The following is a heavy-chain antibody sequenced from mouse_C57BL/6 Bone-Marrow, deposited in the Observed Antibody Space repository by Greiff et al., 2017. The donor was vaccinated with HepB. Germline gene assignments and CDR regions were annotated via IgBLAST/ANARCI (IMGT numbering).Heavy chain of an antibody. Sequence: VMLVESGPELVKPGASVKLSCKASGYTFTSYDINWVKQRPGQGLEWIGWIYPRDGSTKYNEKFKGKATLTVDTSSSTAYMELHSLTSEDSAVYFCAQENYYGSSYWYFDVWGTGTTVTVSS. CDR1: GYTFTSYD. CDR2: IYPRDGST. D-gene: IGHD1-1*01. J-gene: IGHJ1*03. CDR3: AQENYYGSSYWYFDV. V-gene: IGHV1-85*01.